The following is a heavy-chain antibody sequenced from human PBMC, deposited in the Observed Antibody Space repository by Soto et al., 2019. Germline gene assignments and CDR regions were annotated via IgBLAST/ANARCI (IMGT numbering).Heavy chain of an antibody. J-gene: IGHJ2*01. CDR2: IRNKADSYTT. Sequence: EVQLVESGGGLVQPGGSLRLSCAASGFTFSDHFMDWVRQAPGKGLEWVGRIRNKADSYTTEYAASVKGRFTISRDDSMNSLYLQMNSLKTEDTAVYYCARRGGWYFDLWGRGTLVTVSS. CDR1: GFTFSDHF. V-gene: IGHV3-72*01. D-gene: IGHD3-10*01. CDR3: ARRGGWYFDL.